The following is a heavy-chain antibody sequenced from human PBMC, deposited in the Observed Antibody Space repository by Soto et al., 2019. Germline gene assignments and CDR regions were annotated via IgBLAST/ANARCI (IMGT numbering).Heavy chain of an antibody. Sequence: PGGSLRLSCAASGFTFSDYYMSWIRQAPGKGLEWVSVIYSGGSTYYADSVKGRFTISRDNSKNTLYLQMNSLRAEDTAVYYCARDVHLGEWFGDVQTPDAPSYYYGMDVWGQGTTVTVSS. V-gene: IGHV3-66*01. D-gene: IGHD3-10*01. CDR1: GFTFSDYY. J-gene: IGHJ6*02. CDR3: ARDVHLGEWFGDVQTPDAPSYYYGMDV. CDR2: IYSGGST.